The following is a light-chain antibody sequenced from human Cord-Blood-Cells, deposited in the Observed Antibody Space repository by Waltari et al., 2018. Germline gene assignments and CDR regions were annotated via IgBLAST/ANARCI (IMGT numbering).Light chain of an antibody. CDR2: LGS. CDR1: QSLLHSNGYNY. CDR3: MQAPRIT. Sequence: DLVMTQSPLSLPVTPGEPASISCGSSQSLLHSNGYNYLDWYLQKPGQSPQLLIYLGSNRASGVPDRFSGSGSGTDFTLKISRVEAEDVGVYYCMQAPRITFGQGTRLEIK. J-gene: IGKJ5*01. V-gene: IGKV2-28*01.